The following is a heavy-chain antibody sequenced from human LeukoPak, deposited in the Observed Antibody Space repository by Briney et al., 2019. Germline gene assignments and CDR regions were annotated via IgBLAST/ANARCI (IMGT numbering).Heavy chain of an antibody. D-gene: IGHD3-10*01. CDR2: ISYDGSNK. V-gene: IGHV3-30-3*01. Sequence: PGGSLRLSCAASGFTFSSYAMHWVRQAPGKGLEWVAVISYDGSNKYYADSVKGRFTISRDNSKNTLYLQMNSLRAEDTAVYYCARDLHQSTHYYGSGSYYNPRFYYYYGMDVWGQGTTVTVSS. J-gene: IGHJ6*02. CDR1: GFTFSSYA. CDR3: ARDLHQSTHYYGSGSYYNPRFYYYYGMDV.